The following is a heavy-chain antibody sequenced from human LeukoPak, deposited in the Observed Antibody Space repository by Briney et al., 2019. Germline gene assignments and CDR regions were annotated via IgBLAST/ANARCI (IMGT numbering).Heavy chain of an antibody. CDR3: AREGAYYLDS. J-gene: IGHJ4*02. CDR2: VKQDGSER. D-gene: IGHD4/OR15-4a*01. V-gene: IGHV3-7*01. CDR1: GFTFSSYW. Sequence: GGSLRLSCAASGFTFSSYWMSWVRQAPGKGLVWVANVKQDGSERYYVGSVRGRFTISRDNAKNSLYLQMNGLRAEDTAVYYCAREGAYYLDSWGQGTLVAVSS.